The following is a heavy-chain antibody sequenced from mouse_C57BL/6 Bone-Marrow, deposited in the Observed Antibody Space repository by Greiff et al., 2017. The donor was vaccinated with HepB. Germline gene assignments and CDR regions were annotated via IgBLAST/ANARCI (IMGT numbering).Heavy chain of an antibody. Sequence: EVQLVESGGDLVKPGGSLKLSCAASGFTFSIYGMSWVRQTPDKRLEWVATISSGGSYTYYPYSVKGRFTISRDNAKNTPYLQMSSLKSEDTAIYYGAKHDGSSLYAMDYWGQVTSVTVSS. V-gene: IGHV5-6*01. D-gene: IGHD1-1*01. CDR2: ISSGGSYT. CDR3: AKHDGSSLYAMDY. CDR1: GFTFSIYG. J-gene: IGHJ4*01.